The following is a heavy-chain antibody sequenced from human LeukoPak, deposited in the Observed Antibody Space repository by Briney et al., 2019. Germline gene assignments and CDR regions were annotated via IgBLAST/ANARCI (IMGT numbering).Heavy chain of an antibody. D-gene: IGHD6-19*01. CDR2: INPNSGGT. J-gene: IGHJ4*02. CDR3: ARGYSSGWYVFDY. CDR1: GYTFTGYY. Sequence: GASVKVSCKASGYTFTGYYMHWMRQAPGQGLEWMGWINPNSGGTNYAQKFQGRVTMTRDTSISTAYMELSRLRSDDTAVYYCARGYSSGWYVFDYWGQGTLVTVSS. V-gene: IGHV1-2*02.